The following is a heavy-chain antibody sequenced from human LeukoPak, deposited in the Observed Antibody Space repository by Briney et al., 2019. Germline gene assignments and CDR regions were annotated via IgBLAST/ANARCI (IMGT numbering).Heavy chain of an antibody. CDR2: ISGGGGYT. CDR1: GFSFSSYA. D-gene: IGHD5-12*01. J-gene: IGHJ4*02. Sequence: PGGSLRLSCAASGFSFSSYAMNWVRQAPGKGLEWVSTISGGGGYTYYADSVKGRFTISRDSSMNALYLQVNTLRDEDTALYYCAKGPSSGPPYYFDYWGQGTLVTVSS. CDR3: AKGPSSGPPYYFDY. V-gene: IGHV3-23*01.